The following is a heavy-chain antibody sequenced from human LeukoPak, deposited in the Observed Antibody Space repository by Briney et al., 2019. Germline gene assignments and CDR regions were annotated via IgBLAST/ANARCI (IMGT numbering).Heavy chain of an antibody. CDR3: ARTYYYDSSGYYYGY. D-gene: IGHD3-22*01. CDR2: INHSGST. Sequence: SETLSLTCAVYGGSFSGYHWSWIRQPPGKGLEWIGEINHSGSTNYNPSLKSRVTISVDTSKNQFSLKLSSVAAADTAVYYCARTYYYDSSGYYYGYWGQGTLVTVSS. V-gene: IGHV4-34*01. J-gene: IGHJ4*02. CDR1: GGSFSGYH.